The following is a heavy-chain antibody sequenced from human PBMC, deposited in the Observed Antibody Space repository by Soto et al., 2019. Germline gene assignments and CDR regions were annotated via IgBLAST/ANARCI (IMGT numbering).Heavy chain of an antibody. D-gene: IGHD6-13*01. J-gene: IGHJ4*02. Sequence: EVQLVESGGGLVQPGGSLRLSCAASEFTFSSYWMSWVRQAPGKGLEWVANIKQDGSEKYYVDSVKGRFTISRDNAKNSLYLQMNSLRAEDTAVYYCARDYSRYYFDYWGQGTLVTVSS. CDR1: EFTFSSYW. V-gene: IGHV3-7*01. CDR3: ARDYSRYYFDY. CDR2: IKQDGSEK.